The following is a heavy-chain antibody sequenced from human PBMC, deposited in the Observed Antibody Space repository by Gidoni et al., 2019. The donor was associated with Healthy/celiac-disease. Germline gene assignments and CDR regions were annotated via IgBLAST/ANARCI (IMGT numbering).Heavy chain of an antibody. J-gene: IGHJ3*02. CDR3: ARRIYDFWSAAVPLNDAFDI. CDR2: IYYSGST. V-gene: IGHV4-39*01. D-gene: IGHD3-3*01. CDR1: GGSISISSYY. Sequence: QLQLQESGPGLVKPSATLSLTCTVSGGSISISSYYWGWIRQPPGKGLEWIGSIYYSGSTYYNPSLKSRVTISVDTSKNQFSLKLSSVTAADTAVYYCARRIYDFWSAAVPLNDAFDIWGQGTMVTVSS.